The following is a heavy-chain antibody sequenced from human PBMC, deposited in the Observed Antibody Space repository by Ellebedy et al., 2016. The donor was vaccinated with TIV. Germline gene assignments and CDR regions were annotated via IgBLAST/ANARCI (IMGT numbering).Heavy chain of an antibody. CDR2: IYPGDSDT. V-gene: IGHV5-51*01. CDR3: ASLDYGDYVPYFQH. CDR1: GYSFTSYW. D-gene: IGHD4-17*01. J-gene: IGHJ1*01. Sequence: KVSCKGSGYSFTSYWIGWVRQMPGKGLEWMGIIYPGDSDTRYSPSFQGQVTISADKTISTAYLQWSSLKASDTAMYYCASLDYGDYVPYFQHWGQGTLVTVSS.